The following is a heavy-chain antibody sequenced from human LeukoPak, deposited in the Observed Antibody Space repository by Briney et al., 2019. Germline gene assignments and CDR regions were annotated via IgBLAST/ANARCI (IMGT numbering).Heavy chain of an antibody. J-gene: IGHJ4*02. CDR1: GFTFGNYG. V-gene: IGHV3-23*01. CDR2: ISSSGGGT. CDR3: AKLGQYYFDY. Sequence: PGGTLRLSCAASGFTFGNYGMSWVRQAPGKGLEWVSGISSSGGGTYYADSVKGRFTISRDNSKNTLYLQMNSLRVEDTALYYCAKLGQYYFDYWGQGTLVTVSS.